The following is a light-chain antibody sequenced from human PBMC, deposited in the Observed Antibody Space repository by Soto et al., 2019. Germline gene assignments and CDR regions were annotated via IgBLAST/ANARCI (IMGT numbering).Light chain of an antibody. J-gene: IGKJ2*01. CDR3: QQFGSSIPHT. V-gene: IGKV3-20*01. CDR1: QVIGSRY. Sequence: EIVMTQSPGTLSLSPGERATISCRASQVIGSRYLAWYHQKSGQAPRLLIYGASSRATGIPDRFSGSGSGTVFTLTISRLEPEDFGVYYCQQFGSSIPHTFGHGTKLEIK. CDR2: GAS.